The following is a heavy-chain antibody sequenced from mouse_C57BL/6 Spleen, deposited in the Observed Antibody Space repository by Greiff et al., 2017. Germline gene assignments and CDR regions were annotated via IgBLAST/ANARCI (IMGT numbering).Heavy chain of an antibody. V-gene: IGHV1-82*01. CDR1: GYAFSSSW. D-gene: IGHD1-1*01. J-gene: IGHJ4*01. CDR2: IYPGDGDT. Sequence: QVQLQQSGPELVKPGASVKISCKASGYAFSSSWMNWVKQRPGKGLEWIGRIYPGDGDTNYNGKFKGKATLTADKSSSTAYMQLSSLTSEDSAVYFCARSLYYGSSYDAMDYWGQGTSVTVSS. CDR3: ARSLYYGSSYDAMDY.